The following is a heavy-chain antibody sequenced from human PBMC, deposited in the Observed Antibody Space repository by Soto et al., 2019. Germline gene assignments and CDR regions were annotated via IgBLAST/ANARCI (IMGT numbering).Heavy chain of an antibody. D-gene: IGHD3-10*01. CDR3: AKDGSGSGTWFDP. J-gene: IGHJ5*02. V-gene: IGHV4-39*07. CDR1: GGSISSSSYY. Sequence: SETLSLTCTVSGGSISSSSYYWGWIRQPPGKGLEWIGSIYYSGSTYYNPSLKSRVTISVDTSKNQFSLKLSSVTAAGTAVYYCAKDGSGSGTWFDPWGQGTLVTVSS. CDR2: IYYSGST.